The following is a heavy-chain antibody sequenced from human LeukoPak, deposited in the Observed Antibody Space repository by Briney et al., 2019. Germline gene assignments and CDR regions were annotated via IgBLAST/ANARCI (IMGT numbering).Heavy chain of an antibody. Sequence: GGSLRLSCAAPGFTFSSYAMSWVRQAPGKGLEWVSAISGSGGRTYYADSVKGRFTISRDNSKNTLYLQMNSLRAEDTAVYYCAKAVGYCSSTSCYDGVYWGQGTLVTVSS. D-gene: IGHD2-2*01. CDR1: GFTFSSYA. CDR3: AKAVGYCSSTSCYDGVY. CDR2: ISGSGGRT. J-gene: IGHJ4*02. V-gene: IGHV3-23*01.